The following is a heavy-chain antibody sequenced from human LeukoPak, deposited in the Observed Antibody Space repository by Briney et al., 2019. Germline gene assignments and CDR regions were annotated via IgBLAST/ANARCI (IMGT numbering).Heavy chain of an antibody. CDR3: ARDHKSGWPSIVVVPATYAFDI. Sequence: GGSLRLSCAASGFTFSSYAMSWVRQAPGKGLEWVSAISGSGGSTYYADSAKGRFTISRDNSKNTLYLQMNSLRAEDTAVYYCARDHKSGWPSIVVVPATYAFDIWGQGTMVTVSS. D-gene: IGHD2-2*01. J-gene: IGHJ3*02. CDR2: ISGSGGST. V-gene: IGHV3-23*01. CDR1: GFTFSSYA.